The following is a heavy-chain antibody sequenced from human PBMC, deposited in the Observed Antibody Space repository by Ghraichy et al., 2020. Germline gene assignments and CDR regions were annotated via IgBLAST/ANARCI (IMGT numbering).Heavy chain of an antibody. CDR3: ARGIRPVMF. V-gene: IGHV3-53*01. Sequence: GGSLRLSCSASGFRFSDNYMSWVRQAPGKGLDWVSHINPDGKTYYADSVKGRFTLSRDNSINTIYLQMNNLRVDDTALYYCARGIRPVMFWGQGTLVTVSS. J-gene: IGHJ4*02. CDR1: GFRFSDNY. CDR2: INPDGKT. D-gene: IGHD2-21*01.